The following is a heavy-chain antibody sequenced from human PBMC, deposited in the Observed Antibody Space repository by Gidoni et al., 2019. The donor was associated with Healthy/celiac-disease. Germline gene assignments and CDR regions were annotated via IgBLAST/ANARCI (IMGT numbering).Heavy chain of an antibody. V-gene: IGHV4-59*01. Sequence: QVQLQESGPGLVKPSETLSLTCTVSGGSISLYYWSWIRPPPGKGLEWIGYIYYSGSTNYNPSLKSRVTISVDTSKNQFSLKLSSVTAADTAVYYCAREGGYDGMFYYYYGMDVWGQGTTVTVSS. CDR3: AREGGYDGMFYYYYGMDV. J-gene: IGHJ6*02. CDR1: GGSISLYY. CDR2: IYYSGST. D-gene: IGHD5-12*01.